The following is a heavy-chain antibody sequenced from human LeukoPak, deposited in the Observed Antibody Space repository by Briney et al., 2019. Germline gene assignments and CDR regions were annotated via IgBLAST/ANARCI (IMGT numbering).Heavy chain of an antibody. CDR2: INPSGGST. CDR1: GFTFTSYY. V-gene: IGHV1-46*01. Sequence: GGSLRLSCAASGFTFTSYYMHWVRQAPGQGLEWMGIINPSGGSTSYAQKFQGRVTMTRDMSTSTVYMELSSLRSEDTAVYYCARDRSGSYSKYYFDYWGQGTLVTVSS. J-gene: IGHJ4*02. D-gene: IGHD1-26*01. CDR3: ARDRSGSYSKYYFDY.